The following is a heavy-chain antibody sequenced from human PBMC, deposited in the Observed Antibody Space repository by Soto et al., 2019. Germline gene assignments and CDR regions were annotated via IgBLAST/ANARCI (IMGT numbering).Heavy chain of an antibody. V-gene: IGHV3-30-3*01. CDR3: ARDTVRGSPTFGGWYFDL. D-gene: IGHD4-4*01. Sequence: QVQLVESGGGVVQPGRSLRLSCAASGFSFSTYAMHWVRWPPGKGLEWVAFISYDVDNKYYADSVKGRFTISRDNSKNTLYLPRNSRRPGDMALCYCARDTVRGSPTFGGWYFDLWSRGTLISVSS. CDR1: GFSFSTYA. J-gene: IGHJ2*01. CDR2: ISYDVDNK.